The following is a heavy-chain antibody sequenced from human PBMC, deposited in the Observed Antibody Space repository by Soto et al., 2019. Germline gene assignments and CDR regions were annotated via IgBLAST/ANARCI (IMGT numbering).Heavy chain of an antibody. Sequence: SETLSLTCTVSGGSISSGDYYWSWIRQPPGKGLEWIGYIYYSGSTYYNPSLKSRVTISVDTSKNQFSLKLSSVTAADTAVYYCARASCSSTSCYSFSPNWFDPWGQGTLVTVSS. CDR3: ARASCSSTSCYSFSPNWFDP. D-gene: IGHD2-2*02. J-gene: IGHJ5*02. CDR1: GGSISSGDYY. V-gene: IGHV4-30-4*01. CDR2: IYYSGST.